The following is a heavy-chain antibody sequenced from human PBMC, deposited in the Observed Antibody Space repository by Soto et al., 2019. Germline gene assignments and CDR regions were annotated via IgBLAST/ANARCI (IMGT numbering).Heavy chain of an antibody. J-gene: IGHJ2*01. D-gene: IGHD3-22*01. CDR1: GGSISSGGYY. V-gene: IGHV4-31*03. CDR3: ASWIVLPDLYFDL. CDR2: IYYSGST. Sequence: QVQLQESGPGLVKPSQTLSLTCTVSGGSISSGGYYWSWIRQHPGKGLEWIGYIYYSGSTYYNPSLKSRVTISVDTSKNQVSLKPSSVTAADTAVYYCASWIVLPDLYFDLWGRGTLVTVSS.